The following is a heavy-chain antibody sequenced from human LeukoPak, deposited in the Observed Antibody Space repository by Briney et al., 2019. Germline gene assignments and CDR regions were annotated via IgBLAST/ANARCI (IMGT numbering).Heavy chain of an antibody. D-gene: IGHD3-22*01. CDR3: VRLWNSSGFFGY. Sequence: GGSLRLSCAASGFTFSSYWMHWVRQAPGKGLVWVSRINSDGSSTSYADSVKGRFTISRDNAKNTLYLQMNSLRVDDTAVYYCVRLWNSSGFFGYWGQGALVTVSS. J-gene: IGHJ4*02. CDR2: INSDGSST. V-gene: IGHV3-74*01. CDR1: GFTFSSYW.